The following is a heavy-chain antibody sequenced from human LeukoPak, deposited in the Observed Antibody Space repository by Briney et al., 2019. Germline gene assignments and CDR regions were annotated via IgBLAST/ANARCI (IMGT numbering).Heavy chain of an antibody. CDR2: ISTSSTYV. V-gene: IGHV3-21*03. J-gene: IGHJ4*02. CDR1: GFTFSKYS. D-gene: IGHD1-26*01. CDR3: ARAKTSGSYLYDY. Sequence: PGGSLRLSCAASGFTFSKYSMNWVRQAPGKGLEWVSSISTSSTYVYYADSMKGRFTVSRDNAQKSLYLQMSSLRAEDTAVYYCARAKTSGSYLYDYWGQGTLVTVSS.